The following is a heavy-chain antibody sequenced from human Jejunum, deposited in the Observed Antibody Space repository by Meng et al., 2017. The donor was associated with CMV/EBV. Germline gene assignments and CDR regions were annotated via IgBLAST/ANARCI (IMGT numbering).Heavy chain of an antibody. V-gene: IGHV1-2*02. J-gene: IGHJ5*02. CDR2: INPSSGAT. CDR1: GYAVTDHF. D-gene: IGHD1-1*01. Sequence: SGYAVTDHFIHWVRQVPGQGLEWMGWINPSSGATGYAQKFQGRVSMTRDTSISTAYMELRTLTSDDTAVYYCARPMDKSSWKEWFDPWGQGTLVTVSS. CDR3: ARPMDKSSWKEWFDP.